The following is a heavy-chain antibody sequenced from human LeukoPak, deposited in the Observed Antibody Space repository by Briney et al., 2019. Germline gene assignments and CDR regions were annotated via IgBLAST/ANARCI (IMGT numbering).Heavy chain of an antibody. V-gene: IGHV4-61*01. D-gene: IGHD2-8*01. CDR2: IHYSGST. CDR3: VRRVLMSSTGVPDTWLDP. CDR1: GXSVSSGSYY. J-gene: IGHJ5*02. Sequence: SETLSLTCTVSGXSVSSGSYYWSWIRQPPGKGLEWIGYIHYSGSTNYNPSLKSRVTISLDTSNNQFSLNLGSVTAADTAIYYCVRRVLMSSTGVPDTWLDPWGQGTLVTVSS.